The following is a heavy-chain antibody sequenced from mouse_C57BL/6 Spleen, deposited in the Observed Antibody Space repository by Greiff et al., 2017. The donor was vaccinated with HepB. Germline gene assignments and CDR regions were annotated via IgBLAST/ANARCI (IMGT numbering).Heavy chain of an antibody. CDR2: INPNYGTT. CDR1: GYSFTDYN. CDR3: ARNYYGSSYGYAMDY. V-gene: IGHV1-39*01. J-gene: IGHJ4*01. D-gene: IGHD1-1*01. Sequence: EVQLQQSGPELVKPGASVKISCKASGYSFTDYNMNWVKQSNGKSLEWIGVINPNYGTTSYNQKFKGKATLTVDQSSSTAYMQLNSLTSEDSAVYDCARNYYGSSYGYAMDYWGQGTSVTVSS.